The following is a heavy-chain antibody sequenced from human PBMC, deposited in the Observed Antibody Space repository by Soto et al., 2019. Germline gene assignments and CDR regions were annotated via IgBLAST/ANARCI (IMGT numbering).Heavy chain of an antibody. D-gene: IGHD3-22*01. Sequence: QVHLVQYGAEVNKPGSSVKVSCKASGGSLSNYGISWVRQAPGQGLEWMGAIIPVFGTPNYAQKFQDRVTITADESTTTVYMEVRSLTSEDTAVYYCARGDATKIVVTTYYAMDVWGQGTTVTVSS. CDR2: IIPVFGTP. CDR3: ARGDATKIVVTTYYAMDV. J-gene: IGHJ6*02. CDR1: GGSLSNYG. V-gene: IGHV1-69*12.